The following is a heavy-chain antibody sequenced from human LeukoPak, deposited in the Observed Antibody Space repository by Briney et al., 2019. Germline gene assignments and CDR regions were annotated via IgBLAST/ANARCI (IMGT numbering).Heavy chain of an antibody. Sequence: GGSLRLSRAASGFTFSSYAMSWVRQAPGKGLEWVSAISGSGGSTYYADSVKGRFTISRDNSKNTLYLQMNSLRAEDTAVYYCTKLVAIVGATYWGQGTLVTVSS. CDR1: GFTFSSYA. CDR2: ISGSGGST. D-gene: IGHD1-26*01. V-gene: IGHV3-23*01. J-gene: IGHJ4*02. CDR3: TKLVAIVGATY.